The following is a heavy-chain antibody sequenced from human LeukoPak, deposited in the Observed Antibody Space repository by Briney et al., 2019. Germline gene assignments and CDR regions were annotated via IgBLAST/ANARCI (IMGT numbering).Heavy chain of an antibody. CDR2: IVPIFGTA. Sequence: SVKVSCKASGGTFSSYAISWVRQAPGQGLEWMGGIVPIFGTANYAQKFQGRVTITADESTSTAYMELSSLRSEDTAVYYCARGFYGDYRGINLNYFDYWGQGTLVTVSS. CDR3: ARGFYGDYRGINLNYFDY. V-gene: IGHV1-69*01. D-gene: IGHD4-17*01. J-gene: IGHJ4*02. CDR1: GGTFSSYA.